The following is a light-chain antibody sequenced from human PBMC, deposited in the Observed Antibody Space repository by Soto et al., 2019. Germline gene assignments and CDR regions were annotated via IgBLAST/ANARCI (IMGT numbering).Light chain of an antibody. CDR2: DTS. V-gene: IGKV1-33*01. CDR1: QTISSW. CDR3: QQYDNLPLT. Sequence: DIQMTQSPSTLSGSVGDRVTITCRASQTISSWLAWYQQKPGKAPKLLISDTSNLEAGVPSRFSGSGSETDFTFTISSLQPDDIATYYCQQYDNLPLTFGGGTKVDIK. J-gene: IGKJ4*01.